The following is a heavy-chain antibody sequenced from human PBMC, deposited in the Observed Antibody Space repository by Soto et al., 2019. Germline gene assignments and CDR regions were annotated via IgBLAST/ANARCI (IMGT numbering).Heavy chain of an antibody. J-gene: IGHJ4*02. CDR3: TGDTSGYYYASAIDY. CDR2: IRSKTYGGTT. Sequence: ESGGGLVKPGRSLRLSCTGSGFTFGDYAMSWFRQAPGRGLEWVGFIRSKTYGGTTEYAASVKGRFTISRDDSKGITYLQMNGLKTEDTAVYYCTGDTSGYYYASAIDYWGQGTLVTVSS. CDR1: GFTFGDYA. V-gene: IGHV3-49*05. D-gene: IGHD3-22*01.